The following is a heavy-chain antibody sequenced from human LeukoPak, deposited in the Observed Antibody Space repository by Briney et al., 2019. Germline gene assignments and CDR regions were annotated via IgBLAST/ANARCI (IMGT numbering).Heavy chain of an antibody. CDR3: ATLWFGEFRRYFDY. D-gene: IGHD3-10*01. CDR1: GYTLTELS. V-gene: IGHV1-24*01. CDR2: FDPEDGET. Sequence: ASVKVSCKVSGYTLTELSMHWVRQAPGKGLEWMGGFDPEDGETIYAQKFQGRVTMTEDTSTDTAYMELSSLRSEDTAVYYCATLWFGEFRRYFDYWGQGTLVTVSS. J-gene: IGHJ4*02.